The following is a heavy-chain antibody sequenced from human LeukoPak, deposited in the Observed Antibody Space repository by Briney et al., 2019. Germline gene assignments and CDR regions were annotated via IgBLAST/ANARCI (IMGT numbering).Heavy chain of an antibody. CDR1: GFTFSSYG. CDR3: VGSSSGEGNWFDP. V-gene: IGHV3-30*03. CDR2: ISYDGSNK. J-gene: IGHJ5*02. Sequence: TGGSLRLSCAASGFTFSSYGMHWVRQAPGKGLEWVAVISYDGSNKYYADSVKGRFTISRDNSKNTLYLQMNSLRAEDTAVYYCVGSSSGEGNWFDPWGQGTLVTVSS. D-gene: IGHD6-6*01.